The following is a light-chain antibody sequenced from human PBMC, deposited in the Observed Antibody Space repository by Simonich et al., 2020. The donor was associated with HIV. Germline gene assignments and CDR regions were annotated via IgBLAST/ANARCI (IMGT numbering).Light chain of an antibody. V-gene: IGKV3-11*01. CDR3: QQRSDSYT. J-gene: IGKJ2*01. CDR1: QSVSSF. Sequence: EIVLTQSPASLSLSPGKRATLSCRASQSVSSFLAGYQQKPGQAPRLLIYAASNRATDIPARCSGSGSGTDFTLTISSLEPEDFAVYYCQQRSDSYTFGQGTKLEIK. CDR2: AAS.